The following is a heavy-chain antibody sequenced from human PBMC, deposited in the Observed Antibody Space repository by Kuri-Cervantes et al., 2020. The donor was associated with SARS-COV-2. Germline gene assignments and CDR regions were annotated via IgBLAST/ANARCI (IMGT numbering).Heavy chain of an antibody. D-gene: IGHD6-13*01. CDR1: GFTFSSYS. V-gene: IGHV3-21*01. CDR3: ARDKSPGIAAAGCFDP. Sequence: LSLTCAASGFTFSSYSMNWVRQAPGKGLEWVSSISSSSSYIYYADSVKGRFTISKDNAKNSLYLQMNSLRAEDTAVYYCARDKSPGIAAAGCFDPWGQGTLVTVSS. CDR2: ISSSSSYI. J-gene: IGHJ5*02.